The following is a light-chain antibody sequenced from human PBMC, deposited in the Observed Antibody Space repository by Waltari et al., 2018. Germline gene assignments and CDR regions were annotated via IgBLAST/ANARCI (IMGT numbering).Light chain of an antibody. J-gene: IGKJ2*01. V-gene: IGKV1D-8*01. CDR3: QHYYNFPHT. Sequence: VIWMTQSPSLLSASTGDRVTITCRMSQGINSFLAWYQQKPGRAPHLLIYDASTLQSGVPSSFSGSGSGTEFTLTITSLQSEDFATYYCQHYYNFPHTFGQGTKLEI. CDR1: QGINSF. CDR2: DAS.